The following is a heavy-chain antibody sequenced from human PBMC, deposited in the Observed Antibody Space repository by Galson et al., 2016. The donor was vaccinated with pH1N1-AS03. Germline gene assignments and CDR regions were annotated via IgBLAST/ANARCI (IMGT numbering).Heavy chain of an antibody. D-gene: IGHD6-19*01. V-gene: IGHV3-74*01. CDR2: SNTDGSGT. CDR1: GFPFSSYW. CDR3: ARGIGSRIAVGLDF. J-gene: IGHJ4*02. Sequence: SLRLSCAASGFPFSSYWMHWVRQAPGKGLVWVSRSNTDGSGTTYADSVKGRFTISRDIAKNTVSLQMNSLRAEDTAVYYCARGIGSRIAVGLDFWGPGTLVTVSS.